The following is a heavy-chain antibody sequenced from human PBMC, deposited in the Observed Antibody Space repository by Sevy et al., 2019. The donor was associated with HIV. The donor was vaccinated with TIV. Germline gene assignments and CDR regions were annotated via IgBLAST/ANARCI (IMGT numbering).Heavy chain of an antibody. CDR3: ARAPTDFWTGGMAV. Sequence: ASVKVSCKASGYAFTGYYIHWVRQAPGQGLEWMGRINPISGGTDDSQKFQGRVTMTRDTSIGTAYMDVSRRTSDDTAVYYCARAPTDFWTGGMAVWGQGTVVTVSS. V-gene: IGHV1-2*06. CDR1: GYAFTGYY. J-gene: IGHJ6*02. CDR2: INPISGGT. D-gene: IGHD3-3*01.